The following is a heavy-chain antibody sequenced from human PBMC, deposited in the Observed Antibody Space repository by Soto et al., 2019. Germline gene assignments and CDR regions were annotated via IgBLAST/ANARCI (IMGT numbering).Heavy chain of an antibody. CDR3: ARGRYGDY. CDR1: GYDFTTYG. Sequence: QVHLVQSGAEVKNPGASVKVSCKGSGYDFTTYGITWVRQAPGQGLEWMAWISAHNGNTNYAPNLQGRVTVTRDTSTSPAYIELRSLRSDDTAVYDCARGRYGDYWGQGALVTVSS. J-gene: IGHJ4*02. CDR2: ISAHNGNT. D-gene: IGHD1-1*01. V-gene: IGHV1-18*01.